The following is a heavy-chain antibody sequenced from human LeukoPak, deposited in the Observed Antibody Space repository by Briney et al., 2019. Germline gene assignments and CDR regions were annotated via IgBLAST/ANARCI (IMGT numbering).Heavy chain of an antibody. D-gene: IGHD4-23*01. CDR3: ARVLNSVPNDY. Sequence: GGSLRLSCTASGFTFSSYSMNWVRQAPGKGLEWVSSISSSSSYIYYADSVKGRFTISRDNAKNSLYLQMNSLRAEDTAVYYCARVLNSVPNDYWGQGTLVTVSS. CDR2: ISSSSSYI. V-gene: IGHV3-21*01. CDR1: GFTFSSYS. J-gene: IGHJ4*02.